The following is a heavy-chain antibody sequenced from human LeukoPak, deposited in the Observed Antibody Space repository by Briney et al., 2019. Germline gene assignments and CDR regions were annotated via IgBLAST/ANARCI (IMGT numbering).Heavy chain of an antibody. CDR3: ARDSYGDSYFDH. CDR1: GFTFSGYS. D-gene: IGHD4-17*01. CDR2: IRTSNYI. V-gene: IGHV3-21*01. Sequence: GGSLRLSCAASGFTFSGYSMNWFRQAPGEGLEWVSSIRTSNYIYYADSVKGRFTISRDNAKNSLYLHMNSLRAEDTAIYYCARDSYGDSYFDHWGRGTLVTVSS. J-gene: IGHJ4*02.